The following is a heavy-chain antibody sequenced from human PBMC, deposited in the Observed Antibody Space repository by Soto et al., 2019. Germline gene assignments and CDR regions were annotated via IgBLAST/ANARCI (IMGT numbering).Heavy chain of an antibody. CDR2: IYYSGST. J-gene: IGHJ4*02. D-gene: IGHD6-6*01. CDR3: ARVPYSSSYDY. V-gene: IGHV4-39*01. CDR1: GGSISSSSYY. Sequence: QLQLQESGPGLVKPSETLSLSCTVSGGSISSSSYYWGWIRQPPGKGLEWIGSIYYSGSTYYNPSLKSRVTISVDTSKNQFSLKLSSVTAADTAVYYCARVPYSSSYDYWGQGTLVTVSS.